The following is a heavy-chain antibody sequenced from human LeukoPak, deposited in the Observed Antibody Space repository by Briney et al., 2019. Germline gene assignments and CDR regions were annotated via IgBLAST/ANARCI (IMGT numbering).Heavy chain of an antibody. Sequence: PSGTLSLTCTVSGGSISSSSYYWGWIRQPPGKGLEWIGSIYYSGSTYYNPSLKSRVTISVDTSKNQFSLKLSSVTAADTAVYYCARLGVAGHYYYYYYMDVWGKGTTVTVSS. CDR2: IYYSGST. J-gene: IGHJ6*03. CDR1: GGSISSSSYY. V-gene: IGHV4-39*07. D-gene: IGHD6-19*01. CDR3: ARLGVAGHYYYYYYMDV.